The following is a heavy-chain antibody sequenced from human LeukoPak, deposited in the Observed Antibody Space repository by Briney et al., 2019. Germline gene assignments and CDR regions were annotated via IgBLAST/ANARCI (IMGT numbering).Heavy chain of an antibody. CDR2: TSDSGSS. V-gene: IGHV4-59*08. Sequence: SETLSLTCTVSAGSISAYYWTWIRQPPGKGLEWIGYTSDSGSSNYKSSLKSRVSMSVDTSKRQFSLTLTSVAAADTAVYYCARIVRQDGGYLDLWGRGSLVTVSS. D-gene: IGHD3-16*02. CDR1: AGSISAYY. J-gene: IGHJ2*01. CDR3: ARIVRQDGGYLDL.